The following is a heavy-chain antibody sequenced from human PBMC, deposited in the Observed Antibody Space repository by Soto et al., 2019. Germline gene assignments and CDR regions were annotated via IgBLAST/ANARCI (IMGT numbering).Heavy chain of an antibody. D-gene: IGHD6-13*01. Sequence: QVQLVESGGGLVKPGGSLRLSCAASGFTFSDYYMSWIRQAPGKGLEWVSYINSSSYTNYADSVKGRFTISRDNAKNSLYLQMNSLRAEDTAVYYCARTIAAGGGRRYFDLWGRGTLVTVSS. CDR3: ARTIAAGGGRRYFDL. J-gene: IGHJ2*01. V-gene: IGHV3-11*05. CDR1: GFTFSDYY. CDR2: INSSSYT.